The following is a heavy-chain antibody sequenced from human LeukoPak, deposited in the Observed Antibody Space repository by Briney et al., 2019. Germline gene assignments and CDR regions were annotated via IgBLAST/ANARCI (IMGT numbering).Heavy chain of an antibody. V-gene: IGHV3-30*04. CDR3: ARDSGFSGTQRGEY. D-gene: IGHD6-6*01. CDR2: ILYDGSNK. J-gene: IGHJ4*02. CDR1: GFTFSSYA. Sequence: GGSLRLPCAASGFTFSSYAMHWVRQAPGKGLEWVAVILYDGSNKYYPDSVKGRFTISRDNSKNTLYLQMNSLRAEDTAVYYCARDSGFSGTQRGEYWGQGTLVTVSS.